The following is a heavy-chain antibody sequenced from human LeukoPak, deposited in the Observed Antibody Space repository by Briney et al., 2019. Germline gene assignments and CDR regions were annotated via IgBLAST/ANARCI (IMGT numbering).Heavy chain of an antibody. Sequence: ASVKVSCKASGYXFTGYYMHWVRQAPGQGLEWMGWINPNSGGTNYAQKFQGRVTMTRDTSISAAYMELSRLRSDDTAVYYCAREAGTTTGFDYWGQGTLVTVSS. CDR2: INPNSGGT. V-gene: IGHV1-2*02. CDR1: GYXFTGYY. D-gene: IGHD1/OR15-1a*01. J-gene: IGHJ4*02. CDR3: AREAGTTTGFDY.